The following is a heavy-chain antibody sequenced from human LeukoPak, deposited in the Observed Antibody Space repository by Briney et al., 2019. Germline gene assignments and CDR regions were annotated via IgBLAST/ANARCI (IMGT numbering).Heavy chain of an antibody. CDR1: GFTVSTNY. CDR3: ARGGIGYYDSSGYDEYFQH. V-gene: IGHV3-66*01. Sequence: GGSLRLSCAASGFTVSTNYMSWVRHAPGKGLEWVSLIYSGGSTYYADSVKGRFTISRDNSKNTLYLQMNSLRAEDTALYYCARGGIGYYDSSGYDEYFQHWGQGTLVTVSS. J-gene: IGHJ1*01. CDR2: IYSGGST. D-gene: IGHD3-22*01.